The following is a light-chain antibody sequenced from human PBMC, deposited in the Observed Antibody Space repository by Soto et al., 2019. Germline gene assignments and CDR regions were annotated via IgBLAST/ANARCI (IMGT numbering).Light chain of an antibody. Sequence: EIGLRQSPATLYMSLGASTTLSCRAIRSFSLSLASFQMRPGQPPRLLIYGASTRATDIPARFSGSGSGTDFTLTISNLQSEDFAVNVCQQSHICPSWTSGQGTKVDIK. J-gene: IGKJ1*01. CDR1: RSFSLS. CDR3: QQSHICPSWT. CDR2: GAS. V-gene: IGKV3-15*01.